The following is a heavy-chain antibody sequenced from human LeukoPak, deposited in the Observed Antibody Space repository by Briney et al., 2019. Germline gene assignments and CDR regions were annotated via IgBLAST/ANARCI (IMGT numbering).Heavy chain of an antibody. D-gene: IGHD3-3*01. CDR1: GGTFSSYA. CDR2: IIPILGIA. V-gene: IGHV1-69*04. CDR3: ASGYDFWSADY. Sequence: VKVSCKASGGTFSSYAISWVRQAPGQGLEWMGRIIPILGIANYAQKFQGRVTITADESTSTAYMELSSLRSEDTAVYYCASGYDFWSADYWGQGTLVTVSS. J-gene: IGHJ4*02.